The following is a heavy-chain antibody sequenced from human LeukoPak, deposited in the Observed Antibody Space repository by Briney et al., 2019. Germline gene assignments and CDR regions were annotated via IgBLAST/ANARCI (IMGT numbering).Heavy chain of an antibody. CDR2: ISSGSSAI. D-gene: IGHD2-21*02. J-gene: IGHJ4*02. Sequence: GGSLRLSCAASGFTFSGYSMNWVRQAPGKGLEWVSYISSGSSAIYYADSVKGRFTISRDNTKNSLYLQMNSLRAEDTAVYYCARGCGGDCRALYYFDYWGQGTLVTVSS. CDR1: GFTFSGYS. CDR3: ARGCGGDCRALYYFDY. V-gene: IGHV3-48*04.